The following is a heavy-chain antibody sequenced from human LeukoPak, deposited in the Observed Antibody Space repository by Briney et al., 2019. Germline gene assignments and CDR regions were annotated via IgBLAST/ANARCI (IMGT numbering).Heavy chain of an antibody. J-gene: IGHJ4*02. CDR1: GGSISSYY. V-gene: IGHV4-59*04. CDR3: AGADRHDYGEDY. Sequence: PSGTLSLTCTVSGGSISSYYWSWIRQPPGKGLEWMGFIYYSGSSYYNPSLKSRVTMSVDTSKNQFSLKLTSVTAADTAFYYCAGADRHDYGEDYWGQGTLVTVSS. D-gene: IGHD4-17*01. CDR2: IYYSGSS.